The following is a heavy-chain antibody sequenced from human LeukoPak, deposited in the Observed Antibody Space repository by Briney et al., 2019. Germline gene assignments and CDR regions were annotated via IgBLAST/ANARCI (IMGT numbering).Heavy chain of an antibody. Sequence: GGSLRLSCAASGFTFSHYEMNWVRQAPGKGLEWVSFITTSGDTTYYADSVKGRFTISRDDAKNSLYLQMNSLRAEDTAVYYCASSLSSGWGPVDDYWGQGTLVTVSS. D-gene: IGHD6-19*01. CDR1: GFTFSHYE. CDR2: ITTSGDTT. V-gene: IGHV3-48*03. J-gene: IGHJ4*02. CDR3: ASSLSSGWGPVDDY.